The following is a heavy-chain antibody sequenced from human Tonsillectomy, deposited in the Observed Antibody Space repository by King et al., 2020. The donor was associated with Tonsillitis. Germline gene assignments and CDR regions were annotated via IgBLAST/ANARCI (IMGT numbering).Heavy chain of an antibody. Sequence: VQLVQSGGGLVQPGRSLRLSCAASGFTFDDYAMHWVRQAPGKGLEWVSGISWNSGSIGYADSVKVRFTISRDNAKNSLYLQMNSLRAEDTALYYCAKDTKYEGPYYFDYWGQGTLVTVSS. CDR3: AKDTKYEGPYYFDY. CDR1: GFTFDDYA. J-gene: IGHJ4*02. CDR2: ISWNSGSI. D-gene: IGHD3-3*01. V-gene: IGHV3-9*01.